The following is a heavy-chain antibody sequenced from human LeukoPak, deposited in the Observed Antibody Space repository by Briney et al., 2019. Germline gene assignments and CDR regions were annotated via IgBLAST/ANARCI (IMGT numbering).Heavy chain of an antibody. CDR1: GFTFSSYG. CDR3: AREWRVGITFGGVTAN. CDR2: INSDGSST. J-gene: IGHJ4*02. Sequence: GGSLRLSCAASGFTFSSYGMSWVRQAPGKGLVWVSRINSDGSSTSYADSVKGRFTISRDNAKNTLYLQMNSLRAEDTAVYYCAREWRVGITFGGVTANGGQGTLVTVSS. V-gene: IGHV3-74*01. D-gene: IGHD3-16*01.